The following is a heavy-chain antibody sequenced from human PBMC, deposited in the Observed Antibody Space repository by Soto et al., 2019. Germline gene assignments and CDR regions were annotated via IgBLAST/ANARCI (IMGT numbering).Heavy chain of an antibody. V-gene: IGHV3-30*18. J-gene: IGHJ4*02. CDR2: ISYDGSNK. CDR1: GFTFSSYG. CDR3: AKDLLTGYYLLDY. D-gene: IGHD3-9*01. Sequence: QVQLVESGGGVVQPGRSLRLSCAASGFTFSSYGMHWVRQAPGKGLEWVAVISYDGSNKYYADSVKGRFTISRDNSKNTLYLQMNSLRAEDTAVYYCAKDLLTGYYLLDYWGQGTLVTVSS.